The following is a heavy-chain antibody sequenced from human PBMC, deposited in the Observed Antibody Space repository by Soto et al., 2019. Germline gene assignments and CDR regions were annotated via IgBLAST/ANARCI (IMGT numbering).Heavy chain of an antibody. Sequence: SETPSLTCTVSGGSISSSSYYWGWVRPPPGKGLEWIGSIYYSGSTYCNPSLKSRVTISVDTSKNQFSLKLSSVTAADTAVYYCARHGGYYDSSGYLTYWGQGTLVTVSS. D-gene: IGHD3-22*01. J-gene: IGHJ4*02. V-gene: IGHV4-39*01. CDR1: GGSISSSSYY. CDR2: IYYSGST. CDR3: ARHGGYYDSSGYLTY.